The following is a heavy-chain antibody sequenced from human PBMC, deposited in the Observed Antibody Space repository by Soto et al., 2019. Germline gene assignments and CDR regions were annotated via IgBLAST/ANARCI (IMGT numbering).Heavy chain of an antibody. D-gene: IGHD4-17*01. CDR2: IYYSGST. V-gene: IGHV4-39*01. CDR1: GGSIISSSYY. J-gene: IGHJ6*02. CDR3: ARLSFGPTTVTILNYYYGMDV. Sequence: PSETLSLTCSVSGGSIISSSYYWCWIRQPPGKGLEWIGSIYYSGSTYYNPSLKSRVTISVDTSKNQFSLKLSSVTAADTAVYYCARLSFGPTTVTILNYYYGMDVWGQGTTVTAP.